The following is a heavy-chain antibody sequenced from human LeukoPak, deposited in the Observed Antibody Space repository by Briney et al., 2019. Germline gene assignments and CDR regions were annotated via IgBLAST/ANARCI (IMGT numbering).Heavy chain of an antibody. J-gene: IGHJ4*02. CDR2: ISGSGDST. Sequence: GGSLRLSCAATGSTFSSYAMSWVRQTPGKGLEWVSSISGSGDSTYYAGSVKGRFTISRDNSKNTLYLLMNSLRAEDTATYYCARKRIDGYNYGFDYWGQGTLVTVSS. CDR3: ARKRIDGYNYGFDY. CDR1: GSTFSSYA. V-gene: IGHV3-23*01. D-gene: IGHD5-24*01.